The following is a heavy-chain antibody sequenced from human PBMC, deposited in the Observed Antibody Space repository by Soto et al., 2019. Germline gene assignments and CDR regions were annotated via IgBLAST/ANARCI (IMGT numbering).Heavy chain of an antibody. Sequence: GGSLRLSCAASGFTFSSYAMHWVRQAPGKGLEWVAVISYDGSNKYYADSVKGRFTISRDNSKNTLYLQMNSLRAEDTAVYYCARGGYDKHDDMSGYYCGGGGGAFDIWGQGTMVTVSS. CDR1: GFTFSSYA. J-gene: IGHJ3*02. V-gene: IGHV3-30-3*01. CDR2: ISYDGSNK. CDR3: ARGGYDKHDDMSGYYCGGGGGAFDI. D-gene: IGHD3-22*01.